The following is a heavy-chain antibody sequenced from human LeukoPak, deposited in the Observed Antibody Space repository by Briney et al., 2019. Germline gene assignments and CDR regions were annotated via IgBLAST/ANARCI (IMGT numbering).Heavy chain of an antibody. CDR2: IIPIFGTA. V-gene: IGHV1-69*01. J-gene: IGHJ5*02. Sequence: SVKVSCKASGGTFSSYAISWVRQAPGQGLEWMGGIIPIFGTASYAQKFQGRVMITADESTSTAYMELSSLRSEDTAVYYCARVVRDSSGWYTDNNWFDPWGQGTLVTVSS. CDR1: GGTFSSYA. D-gene: IGHD6-19*01. CDR3: ARVVRDSSGWYTDNNWFDP.